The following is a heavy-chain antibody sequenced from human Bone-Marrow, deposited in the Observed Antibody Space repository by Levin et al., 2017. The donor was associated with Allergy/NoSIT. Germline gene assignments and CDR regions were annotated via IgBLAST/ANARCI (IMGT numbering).Heavy chain of an antibody. CDR3: ATAGRTSGYADAFEF. D-gene: IGHD3-22*01. V-gene: IGHV3-30*04. CDR1: TSTFSSYV. CDR2: ISHDETSE. Sequence: TGGSLRLSCVASTSTFSSYVLHWVRQAPGKGLEWVAVISHDETSEAYAESVKGRFTISKDNSKKMLYLQMNSLREEDTAVYYCATAGRTSGYADAFEFWGQGTMVTVSS. J-gene: IGHJ3*01.